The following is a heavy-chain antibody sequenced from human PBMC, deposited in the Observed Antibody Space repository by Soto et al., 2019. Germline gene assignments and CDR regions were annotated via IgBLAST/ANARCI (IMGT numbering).Heavy chain of an antibody. J-gene: IGHJ5*02. Sequence: QVQLQESGPGLVKPSQTLSLPCTVSGGSISSGGYYWSWIRQHPGKGLEWIGYIYYSGSTYYNPTLKSRVTIAVDPSKNQFSLKLSSVTAADTAVYYCARAGPEIAARGFDPWGQGTLVTVSS. CDR3: ARAGPEIAARGFDP. CDR2: IYYSGST. CDR1: GGSISSGGYY. V-gene: IGHV4-31*03. D-gene: IGHD6-6*01.